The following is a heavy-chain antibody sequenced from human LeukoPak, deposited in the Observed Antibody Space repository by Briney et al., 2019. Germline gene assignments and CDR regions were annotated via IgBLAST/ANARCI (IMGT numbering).Heavy chain of an antibody. J-gene: IGHJ4*02. Sequence: GGSLRLSCAASGFTFSNYHMNWVRQPPGKGLEWVAYISSSGDTIYYAASVKGRFTISRDNVQNSLSLQMNSLGGEDTSVYYCTSLWEVPGPDFWGQGTLVTVSS. CDR2: ISSSGDTI. CDR1: GFTFSNYH. V-gene: IGHV3-48*03. D-gene: IGHD1-26*01. CDR3: TSLWEVPGPDF.